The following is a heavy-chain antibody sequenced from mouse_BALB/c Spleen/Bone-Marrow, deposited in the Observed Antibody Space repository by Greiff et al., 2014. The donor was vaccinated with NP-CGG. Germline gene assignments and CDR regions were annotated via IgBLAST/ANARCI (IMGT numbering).Heavy chain of an antibody. D-gene: IGHD1-1*01. CDR3: ARIYYYGRDY. J-gene: IGHJ2*01. Sequence: VQLQESGAELAKPGASVKMSCKASGYTFTNYWMHWVKQRPGQGLEWIGYINPSTGYTEHNQKFKDKATLTADKSSSTAYMQLSSLTSEDSAVYYCARIYYYGRDYWGQGTTLTVSS. V-gene: IGHV1-7*01. CDR1: GYTFTNYW. CDR2: INPSTGYT.